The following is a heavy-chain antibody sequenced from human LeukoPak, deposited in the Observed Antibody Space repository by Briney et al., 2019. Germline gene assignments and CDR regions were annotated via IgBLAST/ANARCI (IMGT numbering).Heavy chain of an antibody. Sequence: SETLSLTCTVSGGSVSSSGYYWGWIRQPPGKGLEWVGYIFYNGITNYNPSLASRVSISIDTSKNQFSLRLRSVTAADTATYYCARDRGSGWEPFDSWGQGTLVTVSS. J-gene: IGHJ4*02. CDR3: ARDRGSGWEPFDS. V-gene: IGHV4-61*08. CDR2: IFYNGIT. D-gene: IGHD6-19*01. CDR1: GGSVSSSGYY.